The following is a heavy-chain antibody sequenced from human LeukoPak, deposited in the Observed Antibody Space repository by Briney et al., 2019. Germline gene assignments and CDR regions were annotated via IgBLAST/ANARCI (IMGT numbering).Heavy chain of an antibody. V-gene: IGHV3-30*02. D-gene: IGHD3-10*01. J-gene: IGHJ4*02. CDR1: GFTFSSYG. CDR3: AKGTTMVRGVFDY. CDR2: IRYDGSNK. Sequence: GGSLRLSCAASGFTFSSYGMHWVRQAPGKGLEWVAFIRYDGSNKYYADSVKGRFTISRDNSKNTLYLQMNSLRAEDTAVYYCAKGTTMVRGVFDYWGQGTLVTVSS.